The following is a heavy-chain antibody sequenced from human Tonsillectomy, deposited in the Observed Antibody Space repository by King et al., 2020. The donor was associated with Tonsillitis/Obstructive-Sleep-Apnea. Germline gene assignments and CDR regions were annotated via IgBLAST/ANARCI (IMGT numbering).Heavy chain of an antibody. D-gene: IGHD3-10*01. J-gene: IGHJ4*02. Sequence: VQLQQWGAGLLKPSETLSLTCAVYGGSFSGYYWSWIRQPPGKGLEWIGEINSSGSTNYNPSLKSRVTISVDTSKNQVSLHLSPVTAADTAVYYCARGVPNPKFDSWGQGTLVTVSS. CDR3: ARGVPNPKFDS. V-gene: IGHV4-34*01. CDR1: GGSFSGYY. CDR2: INSSGST.